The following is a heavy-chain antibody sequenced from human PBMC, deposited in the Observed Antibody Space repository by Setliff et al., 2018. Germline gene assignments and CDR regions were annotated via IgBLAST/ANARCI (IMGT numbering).Heavy chain of an antibody. CDR1: GGTFSSYA. V-gene: IGHV1-69*10. CDR3: ARDLTMVRGVKGY. Sequence: ASVKVSCKASGGTFSSYAISWVRQAPGQGLEWMGGIIPILGIANYAQKFQGRVTITADESTSTAYMELSSLRSEDTAVYYCARDLTMVRGVKGYWGQGTLVTVSS. D-gene: IGHD3-10*01. CDR2: IIPILGIA. J-gene: IGHJ4*02.